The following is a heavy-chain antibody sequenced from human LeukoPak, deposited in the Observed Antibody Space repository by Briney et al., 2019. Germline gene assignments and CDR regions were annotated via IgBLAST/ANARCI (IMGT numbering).Heavy chain of an antibody. D-gene: IGHD5-24*01. CDR3: ARDGDGYNSDVGDY. CDR1: GYTFTGYY. V-gene: IGHV1-2*02. CDR2: INPNRGGT. J-gene: IGHJ4*02. Sequence: GASVKVSCKASGYTFTGYYIHWVRQAPGQGLEWMGWINPNRGGTNYAQKFQGRVTMTRHTSISTAYMELSRLRSDDTAVYYCARDGDGYNSDVGDYWGQGTLVTVSS.